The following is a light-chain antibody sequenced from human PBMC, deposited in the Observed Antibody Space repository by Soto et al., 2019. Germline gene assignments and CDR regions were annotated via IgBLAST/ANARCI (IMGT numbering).Light chain of an antibody. V-gene: IGKV3-11*01. CDR1: QTVGIS. Sequence: LTQSPASLSLSPGEGAALSCRASQTVGISLAWYQHKPGQPPRLLIYDASKRATGIPARFGGSGSGTDFTLTISSLEPEDFAVYYCQQRTNWLFTFGPGTKVAIK. CDR2: DAS. J-gene: IGKJ3*01. CDR3: QQRTNWLFT.